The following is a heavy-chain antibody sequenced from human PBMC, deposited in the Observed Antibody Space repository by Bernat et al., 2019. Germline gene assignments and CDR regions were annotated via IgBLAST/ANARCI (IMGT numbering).Heavy chain of an antibody. V-gene: IGHV3-30-3*01. CDR1: GFTFSSYA. CDR3: ARDRAGLMVYATSGSFDY. J-gene: IGHJ4*02. Sequence: QVQLVESGGGVVQPGRSLRLSCAASGFTFSSYAMHWVRQAPGKGLEWVAVISYEGSNKYYADSVKGRFTISRDNSKNTLYLQMNSLRAEDTAVYYCARDRAGLMVYATSGSFDYWGQGTLVSV. D-gene: IGHD2-8*01. CDR2: ISYEGSNK.